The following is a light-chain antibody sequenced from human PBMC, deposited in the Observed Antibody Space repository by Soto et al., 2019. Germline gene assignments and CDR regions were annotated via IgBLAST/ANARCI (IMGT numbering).Light chain of an antibody. J-gene: IGKJ3*01. V-gene: IGKV1-5*01. CDR1: QSIGSW. CDR2: DAS. CDR3: QQYNSYST. Sequence: DIQMTQSPSTLSASVGDRVTITCRASQSIGSWLAWHQQKPGKAPKVLIYDASSLESGVPSRFSGSGSGTEFTLTISSLQPDDFATYYCQQYNSYSTFGPGTKVDIK.